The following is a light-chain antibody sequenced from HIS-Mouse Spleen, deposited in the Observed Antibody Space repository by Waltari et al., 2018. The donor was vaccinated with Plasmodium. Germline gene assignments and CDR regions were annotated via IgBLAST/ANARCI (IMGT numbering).Light chain of an antibody. CDR3: CSYAGSSTLV. CDR2: EGS. Sequence: QSALTQPASVSGSPGQSITISCTGTSSDVGSYNLVSCYQQHPGKAPKLMIYEGSKRPAGGSNRFSGSKAGNTASLTISGLQAEDEADYYCCSYAGSSTLVFGGGTKLTVL. J-gene: IGLJ2*01. V-gene: IGLV2-23*01. CDR1: SSDVGSYNL.